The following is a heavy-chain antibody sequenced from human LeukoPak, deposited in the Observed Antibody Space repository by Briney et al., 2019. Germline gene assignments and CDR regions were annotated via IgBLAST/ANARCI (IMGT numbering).Heavy chain of an antibody. J-gene: IGHJ5*02. D-gene: IGHD3-22*01. CDR1: GGSISSSSYS. CDR2: IYISGST. Sequence: SETLSLTCTVSGGSISSSSYSWSWIRQPAGKGLEWIGRIYISGSTNYNPSLKSRVTISVDTSKKQFSLKLSSVTAADTAVYYCAREKIGYYDGSGRGWFDPWGQGTLVTVSS. CDR3: AREKIGYYDGSGRGWFDP. V-gene: IGHV4-61*02.